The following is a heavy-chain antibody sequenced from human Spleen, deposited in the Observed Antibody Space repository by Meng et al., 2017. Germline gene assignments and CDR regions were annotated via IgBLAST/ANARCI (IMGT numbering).Heavy chain of an antibody. CDR2: ITHSGST. V-gene: IGHV4-34*01. D-gene: IGHD4-11*01. J-gene: IGHJ4*02. Sequence: RWGERLLEPSEILCLPVGVSGDSCSDYYWRWIRQPPGKGLEWIGEITHSGSTKYNPSLESRATISVDTSQNNLSLKLSSVTAADSAVYYCARGPTTMAHDFDYWGQGTLVTVSS. CDR3: ARGPTTMAHDFDY. CDR1: GDSCSDYY.